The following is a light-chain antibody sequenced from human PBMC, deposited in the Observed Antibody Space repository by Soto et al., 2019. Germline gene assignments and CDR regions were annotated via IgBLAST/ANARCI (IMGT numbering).Light chain of an antibody. CDR2: DAS. J-gene: IGKJ5*01. CDR3: QQRSNWPPVIT. V-gene: IGKV3-11*01. CDR1: QSLSGN. Sequence: EIVMTDSPSSLGGSPGETLTLSCRASQSLSGNLAWYQQKPGQAPRLLIYDASNRATGIPARFSGSGSGTDFTLTISSLEPEDFAVYYCQQRSNWPPVITFGQGTRLEIK.